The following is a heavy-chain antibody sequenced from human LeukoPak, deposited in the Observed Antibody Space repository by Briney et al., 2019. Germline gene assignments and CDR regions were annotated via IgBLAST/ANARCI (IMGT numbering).Heavy chain of an antibody. V-gene: IGHV1-2*02. D-gene: IGHD2-21*01. Sequence: ASVKVSCKASGYTFTGYYMHWVRQAPGQGLEWMGWINPNSGGTDYAQKFQGRVTMTRDTSISTAYMELSRLRSDDTAVYYCATHPYCGGDCYNDAFDIWGQGTMVTVSS. CDR3: ATHPYCGGDCYNDAFDI. J-gene: IGHJ3*02. CDR2: INPNSGGT. CDR1: GYTFTGYY.